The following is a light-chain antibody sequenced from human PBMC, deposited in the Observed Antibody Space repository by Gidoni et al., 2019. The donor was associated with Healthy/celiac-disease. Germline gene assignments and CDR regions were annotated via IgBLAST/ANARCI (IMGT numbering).Light chain of an antibody. CDR1: PSLLHSKGYTY. Sequence: DIAMIQSPLSMPVTPGAPASISCRSSPSLLHSKGYTYLVAYLQKPGQSPQLLISLGSNRASGVPDRFSSSRSGTDVTLKISRGEADDVGVYYCMQALQTPRLTFGGGTKVEIK. V-gene: IGKV2-28*01. CDR3: MQALQTPRLT. CDR2: LGS. J-gene: IGKJ4*01.